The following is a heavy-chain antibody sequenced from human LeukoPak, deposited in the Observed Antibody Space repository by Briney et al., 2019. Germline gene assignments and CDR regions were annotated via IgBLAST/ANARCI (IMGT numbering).Heavy chain of an antibody. CDR2: ISKDGGNK. CDR3: AKRSGAPNNFDY. D-gene: IGHD1-1*01. CDR1: GFTFDEHD. V-gene: IGHV3-43*02. J-gene: IGHJ4*02. Sequence: PGGSLRLSCAASGFTFDEHDMYWVRQVPGKGLEWVCLISKDGGNKHYADSVKGRFSISRDNNRSSLSLQMNSLRSEDTALYFCAKRSGAPNNFDYWGQGALVTVSS.